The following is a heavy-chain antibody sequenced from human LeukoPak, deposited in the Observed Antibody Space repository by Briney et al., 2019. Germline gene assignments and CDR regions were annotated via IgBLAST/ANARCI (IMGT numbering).Heavy chain of an antibody. CDR1: GFTFSSYS. CDR3: ARDTYMDV. CDR2: ISSDSTYI. V-gene: IGHV3-21*01. Sequence: GGSLRLSCAASGFTFSSYSMNWVRQAPGKGLEWVSSISSDSTYIYYADSVKGRFTISRDNAKNSLYLQMNNLRAEDTAVYYCARDTYMDVWGKGTTVTVSS. J-gene: IGHJ6*04.